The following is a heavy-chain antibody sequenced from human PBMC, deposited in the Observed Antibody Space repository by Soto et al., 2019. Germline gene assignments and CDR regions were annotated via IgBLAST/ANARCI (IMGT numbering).Heavy chain of an antibody. V-gene: IGHV3-74*01. D-gene: IGHD7-27*01. CDR1: GFTFSSYW. J-gene: IGHJ4*02. CDR2: INGDGSST. Sequence: GGSLRLSCAASGFTFSSYWMHWVRQAPGKGLVWVSRINGDGSSTNYADSVKGRFTISRDNAKNTLYLQMNSLRAEDTAVYYCASDTGVTGEDYWGQGTLVTVSS. CDR3: ASDTGVTGEDY.